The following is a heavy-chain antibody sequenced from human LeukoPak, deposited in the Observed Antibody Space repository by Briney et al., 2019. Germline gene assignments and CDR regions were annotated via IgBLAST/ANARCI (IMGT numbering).Heavy chain of an antibody. CDR1: GDSISSYF. D-gene: IGHD4-17*01. CDR2: LYSSGRT. J-gene: IGHJ4*02. Sequence: SETLSLTCTVSGDSISSYFWSWIRQPAGKGLEWIGRLYSSGRTNYNPSLKSRLTMSVDTSKNQFSLHLSSVTAADTAMYYCARRRYGDYYFDYWGQGTLVTVSS. CDR3: ARRRYGDYYFDY. V-gene: IGHV4-4*07.